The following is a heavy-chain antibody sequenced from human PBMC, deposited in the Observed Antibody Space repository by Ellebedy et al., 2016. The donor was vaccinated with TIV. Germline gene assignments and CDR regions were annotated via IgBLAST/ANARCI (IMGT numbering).Heavy chain of an antibody. J-gene: IGHJ4*02. CDR3: AKGGYSSSWYCLNY. V-gene: IGHV3-23*01. CDR2: ISDSGGSA. Sequence: GGSLRLSCEASGVTVSSHGMHWVRQAPGKGLEWVSIISDSGGSAYYADSVKGRFAISRDNSKNTLYLQMNSLRAEDTAVYYCAKGGYSSSWYCLNYWGQGTLVTVSS. CDR1: GVTVSSHG. D-gene: IGHD6-13*01.